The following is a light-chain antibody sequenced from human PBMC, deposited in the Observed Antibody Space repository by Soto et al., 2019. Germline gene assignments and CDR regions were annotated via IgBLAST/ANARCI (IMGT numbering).Light chain of an antibody. CDR3: SSYAGSNNLHVL. Sequence: QSALTQPPSASGSPGQSVTISCTGTSSDVGGYDYVSWYQQHPGKAPKLIIYEVIKRPSGVPDRLSGSKSGNTASLTVSGLQAEDEADYYCSSYAGSNNLHVLFGGGTKLTVL. V-gene: IGLV2-8*01. CDR1: SSDVGGYDY. CDR2: EVI. J-gene: IGLJ2*01.